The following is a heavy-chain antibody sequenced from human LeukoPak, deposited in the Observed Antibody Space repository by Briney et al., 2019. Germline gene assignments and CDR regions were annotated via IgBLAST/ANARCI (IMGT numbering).Heavy chain of an antibody. D-gene: IGHD4-17*01. CDR2: INPSGGST. Sequence: ASVKVSCKASGYTFTSYYMHWVRQAPGQGLEWMGIINPSGGSTSYAQKFQGRVTMTRDMSTSTDYMELSSLRSEDTAVYYCARVLGDHDYGDYEGWFDPWGQGTLVTVSS. CDR1: GYTFTSYY. J-gene: IGHJ5*02. V-gene: IGHV1-46*01. CDR3: ARVLGDHDYGDYEGWFDP.